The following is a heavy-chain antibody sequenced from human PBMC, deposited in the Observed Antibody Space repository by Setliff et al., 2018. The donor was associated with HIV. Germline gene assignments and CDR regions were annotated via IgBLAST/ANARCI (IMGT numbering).Heavy chain of an antibody. Sequence: SETLSLTCTVSGASINSGTYYWIWIRQPPGKGLEWIGNIYTSGSTNYNPSLKSRVTISVDTSKNQFSLNPRSVTAVDTAVYYCARSALWFGEADWYFDLWGRGALVTVSS. V-gene: IGHV4-61*01. CDR3: ARSALWFGEADWYFDL. J-gene: IGHJ2*01. CDR2: IYTSGST. D-gene: IGHD3-10*01. CDR1: GASINSGTYY.